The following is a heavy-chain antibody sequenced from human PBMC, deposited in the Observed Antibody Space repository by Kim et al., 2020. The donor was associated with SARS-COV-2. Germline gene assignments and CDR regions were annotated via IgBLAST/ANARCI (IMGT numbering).Heavy chain of an antibody. CDR2: ISAYNGNT. Sequence: ASVKVSCKASGYTFTSYGISWVRQAPGQGLEWMGWISAYNGNTNYAQKLQGRVTMTTDTSTSTAYMELRSLRSDDTAVYYCARDLESRATGVRDIGYWGQGTLVTVSS. V-gene: IGHV1-18*01. D-gene: IGHD2-21*01. CDR1: GYTFTSYG. CDR3: ARDLESRATGVRDIGY. J-gene: IGHJ4*02.